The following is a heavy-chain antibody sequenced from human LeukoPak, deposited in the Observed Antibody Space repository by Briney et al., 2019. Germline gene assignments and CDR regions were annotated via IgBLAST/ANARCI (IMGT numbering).Heavy chain of an antibody. CDR3: ARVKGYTAMVTRPHYYYYYYMDV. CDR1: GFTFSDYY. D-gene: IGHD5-18*01. CDR2: ISSSGSTI. V-gene: IGHV3-11*04. J-gene: IGHJ6*03. Sequence: GGSLRLSCAASGFTFSDYYMSWIRQAPGKGLEWVSYISSSGSTIYYADSVKGRFTISRDNAKNSLYLQMNSLRAEDTAVYYCARVKGYTAMVTRPHYYYYYYMDVWGKGTTVTISS.